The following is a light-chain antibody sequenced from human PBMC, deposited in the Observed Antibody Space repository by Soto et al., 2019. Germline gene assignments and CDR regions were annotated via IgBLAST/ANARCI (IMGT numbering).Light chain of an antibody. V-gene: IGLV2-8*01. CDR2: EVT. Sequence: QSALTQPPSASGSPGQSVTISCTGTTSDVGYYNYVSWYQQHPGKAPKLMIYEVTKRPSGVPDRFSGSKSGNTASLTVSGLQAENEADYYCSAYAGSNNVIFGGGTKVTVL. J-gene: IGLJ2*01. CDR1: TSDVGYYNY. CDR3: SAYAGSNNVI.